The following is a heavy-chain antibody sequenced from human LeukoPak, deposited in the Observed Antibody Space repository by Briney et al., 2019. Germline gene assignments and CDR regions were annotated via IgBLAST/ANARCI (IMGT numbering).Heavy chain of an antibody. D-gene: IGHD5-12*01. V-gene: IGHV3-48*02. CDR1: GFTFSTYG. Sequence: GGSLRLSCAASGFTFSTYGMNWVRQAPGKGLEWVSYIGSGSNTIHYADSVKGRFTISRDNAKNSLYLQMNSLRDEDTAVCYCARAMRSGYDYWGQGTLVTVSS. CDR2: IGSGSNTI. J-gene: IGHJ4*02. CDR3: ARAMRSGYDY.